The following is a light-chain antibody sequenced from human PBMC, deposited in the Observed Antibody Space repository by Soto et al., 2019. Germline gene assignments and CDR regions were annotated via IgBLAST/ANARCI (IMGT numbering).Light chain of an antibody. Sequence: QSALTQPASVSGSPGQSITISCTGTSSDVGGYKYVSWYQQHPGKAPKLMIYEVSNRPSGVSNRFSGSRSGNTASLTISGLQAEDEADYYCSAYTSSTSSRTVLFGGGTKLTVL. CDR3: SAYTSSTSSRTVL. CDR1: SSDVGGYKY. CDR2: EVS. V-gene: IGLV2-14*01. J-gene: IGLJ2*01.